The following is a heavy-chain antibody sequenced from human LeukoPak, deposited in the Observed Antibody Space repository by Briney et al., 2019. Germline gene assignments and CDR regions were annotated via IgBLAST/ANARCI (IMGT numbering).Heavy chain of an antibody. CDR3: AKGSSWYGGEFDY. CDR2: ISWNSGTI. J-gene: IGHJ4*02. Sequence: GGSLRLSCAASGSTFDDYGMHWVRQAPGKGLEWVSTISWNSGTIDSADSVKGRLTISRDNAKDSLYLQMNSLRAEDTALYYCAKGSSWYGGEFDYWGQGTLVTVSS. D-gene: IGHD6-13*01. V-gene: IGHV3-9*01. CDR1: GSTFDDYG.